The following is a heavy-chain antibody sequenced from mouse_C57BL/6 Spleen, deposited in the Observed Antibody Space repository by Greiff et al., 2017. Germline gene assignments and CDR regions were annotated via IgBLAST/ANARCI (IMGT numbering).Heavy chain of an antibody. CDR2: IYPGDGDT. D-gene: IGHD2-1*01. J-gene: IGHJ3*01. V-gene: IGHV1-82*01. Sequence: QVTLKESGPELVKPGASVKISCKASGYAFSSSWMNWVKQRPGKGLEWIGRIYPGDGDTNYNGKFKGKATLTADKSSSTAYMQLSSLTSEDSAVYFCARDYGNAFAYWGQGTLVTVSA. CDR1: GYAFSSSW. CDR3: ARDYGNAFAY.